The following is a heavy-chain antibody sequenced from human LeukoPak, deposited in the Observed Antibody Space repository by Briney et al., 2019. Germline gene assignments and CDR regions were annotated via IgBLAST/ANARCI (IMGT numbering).Heavy chain of an antibody. D-gene: IGHD6-13*01. CDR1: VLTFSRYG. V-gene: IGHV3-30*02. CDR2: IRYDGSNK. Sequence: RGSLRLSCAASVLTFSRYGMHWVRQAPGKGLEWVAFIRYDGSNKYYADSVKGRFTISGDNSKNTLYLQMNSLRAEDTAVYYCAKDEWVAAAGTALTWYYYGMDVWGQGTTVTVSS. J-gene: IGHJ6*02. CDR3: AKDEWVAAAGTALTWYYYGMDV.